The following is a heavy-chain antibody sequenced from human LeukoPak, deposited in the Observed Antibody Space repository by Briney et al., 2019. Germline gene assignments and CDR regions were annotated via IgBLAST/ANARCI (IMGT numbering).Heavy chain of an antibody. J-gene: IGHJ4*02. V-gene: IGHV3-21*01. CDR2: ISSSTNYI. CDR3: AKALGPAMVRGVIDY. D-gene: IGHD3-10*01. CDR1: GFTFSSYS. Sequence: PGGSLRLSCAASGFTFSSYSMNWVRQAPGKGLEWVSSISSSTNYIYYADSVKGRFTISRDNSKNTLYLQMNTLRAEDTAVYYCAKALGPAMVRGVIDYWGQGILVTVSS.